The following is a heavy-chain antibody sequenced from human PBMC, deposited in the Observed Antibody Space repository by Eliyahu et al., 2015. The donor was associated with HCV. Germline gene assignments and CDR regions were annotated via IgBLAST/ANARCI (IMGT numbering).Heavy chain of an antibody. V-gene: IGHV3-33*01. J-gene: IGHJ4*02. CDR2: IWYDGSNK. CDR3: ARAWMQLWNLDY. CDR1: GFTFSSFA. D-gene: IGHD5-18*01. Sequence: QVQLVESGGGVVQPGRSXRLXCXASGFTFSSFAMXWVRQAPGKGLEWVAVIWYDGSNKYYADSVKGRFTISKDNSKNTLSLQMNSLRADDTAVYYCARAWMQLWNLDYWGQGTLVTVSS.